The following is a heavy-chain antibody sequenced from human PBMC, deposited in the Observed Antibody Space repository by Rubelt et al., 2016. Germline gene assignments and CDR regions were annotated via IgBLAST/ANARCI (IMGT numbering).Heavy chain of an antibody. CDR3: ARGFRGDMDY. V-gene: IGHV4-34*01. D-gene: IGHD2-21*01. CDR2: MNHSGST. CDR1: GGSFSGYS. J-gene: IGHJ4*02. Sequence: QVQLQQWGAGLLKPSETLSLTCAVYGGSFSGYSWSWIRQPPRKGLEWIGEMNHSGSTNYTPSLKSRVTIAVDTSKNQFSLKRSSVTAADTAVYYWARGFRGDMDYWGQGTLVTVSS.